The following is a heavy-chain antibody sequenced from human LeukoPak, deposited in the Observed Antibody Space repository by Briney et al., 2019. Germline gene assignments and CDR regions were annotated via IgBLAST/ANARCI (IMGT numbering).Heavy chain of an antibody. D-gene: IGHD2-15*01. V-gene: IGHV3-74*01. CDR3: ARERCSRSGGSCMNTPDFDY. CDR1: GFTFSSYW. Sequence: GGSLRLSCAASGFTFSSYWMHWVRQAPGKGLVWVSRINSDGSSTVYADSEKGRFSISRDNAKSSLYLQMNSLRAEDTAVYYCARERCSRSGGSCMNTPDFDYWGQGTLVTVSS. J-gene: IGHJ4*02. CDR2: INSDGSST.